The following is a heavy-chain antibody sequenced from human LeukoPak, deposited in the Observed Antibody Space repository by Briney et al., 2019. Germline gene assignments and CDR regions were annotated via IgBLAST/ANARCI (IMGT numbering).Heavy chain of an antibody. J-gene: IGHJ6*02. Sequence: PGGSLRLSCAASGFTFSSYGMHWVRQAPGKGLEWVAVISYDGSNKYYADSVKGRFTISRDNSKNTLYLQMNSLRAEDTAVYYCAKDPRPYYYYGMDVWGQGTTVTVSS. CDR3: AKDPRPYYYYGMDV. V-gene: IGHV3-30*18. CDR1: GFTFSSYG. CDR2: ISYDGSNK.